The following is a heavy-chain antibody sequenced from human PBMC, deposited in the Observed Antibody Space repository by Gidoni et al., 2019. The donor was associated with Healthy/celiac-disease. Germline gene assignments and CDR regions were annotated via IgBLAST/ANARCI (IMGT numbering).Heavy chain of an antibody. D-gene: IGHD6-13*01. CDR3: ANVQAAAGTGWDEFDY. Sequence: EVQLLESGGGLVQPGGSLRLSCSASGFTFSSYAMSWVRQAPGKGLEWVAAISGSGGSTYYADSVKGRFTISRDNAKNTLYLQMNSLRAEDTAVYYGANVQAAAGTGWDEFDYWGQGTLVTVSS. V-gene: IGHV3-23*01. CDR1: GFTFSSYA. J-gene: IGHJ4*02. CDR2: ISGSGGST.